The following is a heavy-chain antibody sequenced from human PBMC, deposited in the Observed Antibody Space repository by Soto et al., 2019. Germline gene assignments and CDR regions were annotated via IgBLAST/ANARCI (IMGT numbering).Heavy chain of an antibody. CDR2: ISSDGNNQ. V-gene: IGHV3-30*18. CDR3: AKERGVLDAFDM. CDR1: GFTSSSFV. Sequence: QVQLVESGGGVVQPGTSLRLSCAASGFTSSSFVIHWVRQAPGKRLEWLAVISSDGNNQYYADSVKGRFTISRDNSKRTLYLQVNSLRAEDTAVYFCAKERGVLDAFDMWGQGTMVTVS. D-gene: IGHD3-10*01. J-gene: IGHJ3*02.